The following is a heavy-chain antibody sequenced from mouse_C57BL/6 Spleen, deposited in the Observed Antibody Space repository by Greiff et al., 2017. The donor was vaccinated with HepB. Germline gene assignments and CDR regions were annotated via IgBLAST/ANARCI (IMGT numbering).Heavy chain of an antibody. Sequence: EVNVVESGGGLVKPGGSLKLSCAASGFTFSSYTMSWVRQTPEKRLEWVATISGGGGNTYYPDSVKGRFTISRDNAKNTLYLQMSSLRSEDTALYYCARVYGSSYNYAMDYWGQGTSVTVSS. D-gene: IGHD1-1*01. CDR1: GFTFSSYT. CDR3: ARVYGSSYNYAMDY. V-gene: IGHV5-9*01. J-gene: IGHJ4*01. CDR2: ISGGGGNT.